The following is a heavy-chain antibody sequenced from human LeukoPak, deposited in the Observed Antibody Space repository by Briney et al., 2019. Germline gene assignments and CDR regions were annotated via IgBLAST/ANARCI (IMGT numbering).Heavy chain of an antibody. CDR1: GYSFTRHW. V-gene: IGHV5-51*01. Sequence: GESLKISCKGSGYSFTRHWIGWVRQMSGKGLEWMGVIYPGDSDNRYSPSFQRQVTISAAKSISTAYLQWSSLKASDTAMYYCARLSFGGTYFDYWGQGTLVTVSS. CDR3: ARLSFGGTYFDY. CDR2: IYPGDSDN. D-gene: IGHD3-16*01. J-gene: IGHJ4*02.